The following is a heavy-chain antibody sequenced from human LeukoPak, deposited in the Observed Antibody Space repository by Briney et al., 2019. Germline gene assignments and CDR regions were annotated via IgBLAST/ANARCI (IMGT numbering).Heavy chain of an antibody. CDR2: ISSSGSTI. CDR1: GFTFSSYE. J-gene: IGHJ4*02. CDR3: ARGGSTYPAGFDY. V-gene: IGHV3-48*03. D-gene: IGHD1-26*01. Sequence: PGGSLRLSCAASGFTFSSYEMNWVRQAPGKGLEWVSYISSSGSTIYYADSVKGRFTISRDNAKNSLYLQMNSLRAEDTAVYYCARGGSTYPAGFDYWGQGTLVTVSS.